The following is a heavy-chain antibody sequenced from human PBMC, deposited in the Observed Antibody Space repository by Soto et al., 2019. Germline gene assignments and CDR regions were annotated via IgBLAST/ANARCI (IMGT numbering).Heavy chain of an antibody. CDR3: ARVVSVAGLYWYFDL. J-gene: IGHJ2*01. Sequence: GGSLRLSCAASGFTFSSYSMNWVRQAPGKGLEWVSYISSSSSTIYYADSVKGRFTISRDNAKNSLYLQMNSLRDEDTAVYYCARVVSVAGLYWYFDLWGRGTLVTVSS. CDR1: GFTFSSYS. V-gene: IGHV3-48*02. D-gene: IGHD6-19*01. CDR2: ISSSSSTI.